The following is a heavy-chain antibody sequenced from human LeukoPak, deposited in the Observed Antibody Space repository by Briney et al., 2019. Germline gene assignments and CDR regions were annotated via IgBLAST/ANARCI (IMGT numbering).Heavy chain of an antibody. CDR3: AKARITMVRGGLFDY. D-gene: IGHD3-10*01. J-gene: IGHJ4*02. CDR1: GFTLSSYA. V-gene: IGHV3-9*01. Sequence: PGGSLRLSCAASGFTLSSYAMSWVRQAPGEGLEWVSGISWNSGSIGYADSVKGRFTISRDNAKNSLYLQMNSLRAEDTALYYCAKARITMVRGGLFDYWGQGTLVTVSS. CDR2: ISWNSGSI.